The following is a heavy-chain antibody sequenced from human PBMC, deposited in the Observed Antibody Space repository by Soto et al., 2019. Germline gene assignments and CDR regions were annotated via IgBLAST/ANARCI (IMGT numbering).Heavy chain of an antibody. J-gene: IGHJ4*02. CDR1: GYTFTGYY. CDR3: ARSARPLGYCSSTSCSGIVY. V-gene: IGHV1-2*04. CDR2: INPNSGGT. D-gene: IGHD2-2*01. Sequence: AASVKVSCKASGYTFTGYYMHWVRQAPGQGLEWMGWINPNSGGTNYAQKFQGWVTMTRDTSISTAYMELSRLRSDDTAVYYCARSARPLGYCSSTSCSGIVYWGQGTLVTVSS.